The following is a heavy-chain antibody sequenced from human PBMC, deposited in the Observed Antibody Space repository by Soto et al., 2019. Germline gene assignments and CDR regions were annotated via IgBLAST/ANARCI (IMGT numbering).Heavy chain of an antibody. D-gene: IGHD3-3*01. V-gene: IGHV1-8*01. Sequence: ASVKVSCKASGYTFTSYDINWVRQATGQGLEWMGWMNPNSGNTGYAQKFQGRVTMTRNTSTSTAYMELSSLRSEDTAVYYCARPNYDFWSGYLGYYYYGMDVWGQGTTVTVSS. CDR1: GYTFTSYD. J-gene: IGHJ6*02. CDR3: ARPNYDFWSGYLGYYYYGMDV. CDR2: MNPNSGNT.